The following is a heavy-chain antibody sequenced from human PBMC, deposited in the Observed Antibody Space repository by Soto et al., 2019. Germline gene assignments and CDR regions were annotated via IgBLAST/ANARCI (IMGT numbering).Heavy chain of an antibody. V-gene: IGHV4-30-4*01. CDR2: IYYSGST. CDR3: ARFPGTAMMYYFDY. Sequence: TSETLSLTCTVSGGSISSGDYYWSWIRQPPGKGLEWIGYIYYSGSTYYNPSLKSRVTISVDTSKNQFSLKLSSVTAADTAVYYCARFPGTAMMYYFDYWGQGTLVTVSS. CDR1: GGSISSGDYY. J-gene: IGHJ4*02. D-gene: IGHD5-18*01.